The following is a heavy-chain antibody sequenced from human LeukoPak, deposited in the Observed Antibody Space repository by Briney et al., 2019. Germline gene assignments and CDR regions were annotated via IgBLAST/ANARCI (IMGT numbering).Heavy chain of an antibody. D-gene: IGHD6-13*01. V-gene: IGHV4-30-4*01. CDR3: ARAEGLGYSSSPGAFDI. Sequence: SQTLSLTCTVSGGSISSGDYYWSWIRQPPGKGLEWIGYIYYSGSTYYNPSLKSRVTISVDTSKNQFSLKLSSVTAADTAVYYCARAEGLGYSSSPGAFDIWGQGTMVTVSS. J-gene: IGHJ3*02. CDR2: IYYSGST. CDR1: GGSISSGDYY.